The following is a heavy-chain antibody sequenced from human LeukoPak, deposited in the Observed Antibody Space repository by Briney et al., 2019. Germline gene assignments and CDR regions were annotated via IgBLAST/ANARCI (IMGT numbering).Heavy chain of an antibody. CDR1: GFIFRTYW. CDR3: ARGAPYRDSDDY. J-gene: IGHJ4*02. D-gene: IGHD5-24*01. V-gene: IGHV3-7*05. Sequence: GGSLRLSCEASGFIFRTYWMTWVRQAPGKGLEWVANINQDGSVKNYVDSVKGRFTISRDNAKNSLYLQVNSLRAGDTALYYCARGAPYRDSDDYWGQGTLVTVSS. CDR2: INQDGSVK.